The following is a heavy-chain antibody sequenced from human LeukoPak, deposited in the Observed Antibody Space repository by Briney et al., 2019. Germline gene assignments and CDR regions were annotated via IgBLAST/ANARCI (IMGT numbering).Heavy chain of an antibody. CDR1: GFTFGSYG. CDR2: ITGSGSGT. V-gene: IGHV3-23*01. CDR3: AKPGYVTSGWFGY. D-gene: IGHD6-19*01. J-gene: IGHJ4*02. Sequence: PGGSLRLSCAASGFTFGSYGMSWVRQTPEKGLEWVSTITGSGSGTYYTDSVKGRFTISRDNSENTLYLQMNSLRAEDTAVYYCAKPGYVTSGWFGYWDLGILVTVSS.